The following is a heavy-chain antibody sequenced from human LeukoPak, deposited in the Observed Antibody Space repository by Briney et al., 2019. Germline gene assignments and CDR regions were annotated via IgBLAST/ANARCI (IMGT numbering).Heavy chain of an antibody. CDR2: NIPMFGTA. V-gene: IGHV1-69*06. Sequence: GASVKVSCKASGGTFSSYEISWVRQAPGQGLEWMGGNIPMFGTAKYAQKFQGRVTITADKSTSTAYMELSSLRSEDTAVYYCASGTTDIVVVPATLRNYYFDYWGQGTLVTVSS. CDR3: ASGTTDIVVVPATLRNYYFDY. CDR1: GGTFSSYE. J-gene: IGHJ4*02. D-gene: IGHD2-2*01.